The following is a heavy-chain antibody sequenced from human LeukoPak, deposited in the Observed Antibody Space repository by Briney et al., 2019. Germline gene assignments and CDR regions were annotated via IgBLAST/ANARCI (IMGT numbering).Heavy chain of an antibody. CDR2: IYYRGST. CDR1: GGSISSGGYY. J-gene: IGHJ5*02. CDR3: ARVNYDFWSGYPNHEGNWFDP. D-gene: IGHD3-3*01. V-gene: IGHV4-31*03. Sequence: SETLSLTCTVSGGSISSGGYYWSWIRQHPGKGLEWIGYIYYRGSTYYNPSLKSRVTISVDTSKNQFSLKLSSVTAADTAVYYCARVNYDFWSGYPNHEGNWFDPWGQGTLVTVSS.